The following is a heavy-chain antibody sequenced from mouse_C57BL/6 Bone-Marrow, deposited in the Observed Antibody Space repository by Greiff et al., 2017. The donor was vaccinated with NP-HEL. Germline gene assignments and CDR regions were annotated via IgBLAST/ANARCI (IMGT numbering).Heavy chain of an antibody. CDR2: ISNGGGST. Sequence: EVMLVESGGGLVQPGGSLKLSCAASGFTFSDYYMYWVRQTPEKRLEWVAYISNGGGSTYYPDTVKGRFTISRDNAKNTLYLQMSRLKSEDTAMYYCARSSLGYFDYWGQGTTLTVSS. J-gene: IGHJ2*01. CDR3: ARSSLGYFDY. CDR1: GFTFSDYY. D-gene: IGHD3-1*01. V-gene: IGHV5-12*01.